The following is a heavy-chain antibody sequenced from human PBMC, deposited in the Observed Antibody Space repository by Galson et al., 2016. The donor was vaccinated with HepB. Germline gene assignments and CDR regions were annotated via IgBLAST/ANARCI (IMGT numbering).Heavy chain of an antibody. CDR2: ISYSGST. D-gene: IGHD4-17*01. CDR3: AREKKYGAYAVGAFDI. J-gene: IGHJ3*02. CDR1: GVSISSVNYY. Sequence: TLSLTCTVSGVSISSVNYYWSWIRQHPGKGLEWIGFISYSGSTYYNTSLKTRLTISVDTSKNQFSLKLSSVTVADTAVYYCAREKKYGAYAVGAFDIWGQGTVVTVSS. V-gene: IGHV4-31*03.